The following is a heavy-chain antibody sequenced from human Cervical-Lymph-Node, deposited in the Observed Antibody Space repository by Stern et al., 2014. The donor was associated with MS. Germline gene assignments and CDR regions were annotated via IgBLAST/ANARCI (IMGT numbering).Heavy chain of an antibody. J-gene: IGHJ3*02. CDR1: GGSISSGGYS. CDR3: ARSSTVTPNAFDI. D-gene: IGHD4-17*01. V-gene: IGHV4-30-2*01. Sequence: QLQLQESGSGLVKPSQTLSLTCAVSGGSISSGGYSWSWIPQPPGKGLEWIGYIYHSGSTYYNPSLKSRVTISVDRSKNQFSLKLSSVTAADTAVYYCARSSTVTPNAFDIWGQGTMVTVSS. CDR2: IYHSGST.